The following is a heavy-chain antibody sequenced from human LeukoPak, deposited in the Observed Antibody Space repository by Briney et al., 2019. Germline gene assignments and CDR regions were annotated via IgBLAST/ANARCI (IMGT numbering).Heavy chain of an antibody. J-gene: IGHJ3*02. Sequence: PSETLSLTCTVSGGSISSSSYYWGWIRQPPGKGLEWIGSIYYSGSTYYNPSLKSRVTISVDTSKNQFSLKLSSVTAADTAVYYCARGFEYYDFWSGLPDAFDIWGQGTMVTVSS. D-gene: IGHD3-3*01. V-gene: IGHV4-39*07. CDR3: ARGFEYYDFWSGLPDAFDI. CDR2: IYYSGST. CDR1: GGSISSSSYY.